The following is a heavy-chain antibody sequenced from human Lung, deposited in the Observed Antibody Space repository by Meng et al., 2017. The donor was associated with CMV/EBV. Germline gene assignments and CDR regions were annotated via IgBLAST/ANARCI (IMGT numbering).Heavy chain of an antibody. D-gene: IGHD2-2*01. CDR2: IRGSGGST. Sequence: GESLKISCAASGFTFSSYAMSWVRQAPGKGLEWVSAIRGSGGSTYYADSVKGRFTISRDNSKNTLYLQMNSLRAEDTTVYYSAKGHWVCGSTSCYLDAFDIWGQGXMVTVSS. V-gene: IGHV3-23*01. CDR3: AKGHWVCGSTSCYLDAFDI. J-gene: IGHJ3*02. CDR1: GFTFSSYA.